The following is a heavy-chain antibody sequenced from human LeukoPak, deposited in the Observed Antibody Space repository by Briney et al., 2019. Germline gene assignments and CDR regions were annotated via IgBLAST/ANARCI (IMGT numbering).Heavy chain of an antibody. CDR2: IPYDGSDK. CDR1: GFTFTSYG. CDR3: AAMTSVTTGDY. J-gene: IGHJ4*02. V-gene: IGHV3-30*02. D-gene: IGHD4-11*01. Sequence: GGSLRLSCAASGFTFTSYGMHWVRQAPGKGLEWVAFIPYDGSDKFYADSVKGRFTISRDNSKNTLYLQMNSLRAEDTAVYYCAAMTSVTTGDYWGQGTLVTVSS.